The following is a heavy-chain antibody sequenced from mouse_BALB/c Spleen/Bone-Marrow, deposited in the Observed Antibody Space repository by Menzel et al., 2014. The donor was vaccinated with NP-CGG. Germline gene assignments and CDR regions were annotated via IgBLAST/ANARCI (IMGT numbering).Heavy chain of an antibody. D-gene: IGHD2-1*01. CDR1: GYTFTDYA. V-gene: IGHV1S137*01. Sequence: VQLQQSGPELVRPGVSVKISCKGSGYTFTDYAMHWVKQSHAKSLEWIGVISTYSGNTNYNQKFKGKATMTVDKSSSTAYMELTILTSEDSAIDYCASPIYYGNYEGFAYWGQGTLVTVSA. J-gene: IGHJ3*01. CDR2: ISTYSGNT. CDR3: ASPIYYGNYEGFAY.